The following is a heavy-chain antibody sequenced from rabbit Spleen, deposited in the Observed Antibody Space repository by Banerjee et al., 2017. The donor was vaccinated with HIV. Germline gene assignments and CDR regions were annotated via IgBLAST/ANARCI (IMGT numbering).Heavy chain of an antibody. D-gene: IGHD1-1*01. CDR2: IYGGNGGST. CDR1: GFTISSNYW. CDR3: ARDTSSSFSSYGMDL. Sequence: QEQLVESGGDLVKPEGSLTLTCTASGFTISSNYWICWVRQAPGKGLEWIACIYGGNGGSTYYATWAKGRFTISKTSSTTVTLQMTRLTAADTATYFCARDTSSSFSSYGMDLWGPGTLVTVS. J-gene: IGHJ6*01. V-gene: IGHV1S45*01.